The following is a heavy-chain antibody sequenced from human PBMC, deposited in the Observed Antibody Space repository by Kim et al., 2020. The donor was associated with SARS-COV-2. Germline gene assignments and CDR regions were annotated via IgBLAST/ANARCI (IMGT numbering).Heavy chain of an antibody. Sequence: SPSFQGQVTISADKSISTAYLQWSSLKASDTAMYYCARRGYDSSGYYYAYWGQGTLVTVSS. V-gene: IGHV5-51*01. J-gene: IGHJ4*02. D-gene: IGHD3-22*01. CDR3: ARRGYDSSGYYYAY.